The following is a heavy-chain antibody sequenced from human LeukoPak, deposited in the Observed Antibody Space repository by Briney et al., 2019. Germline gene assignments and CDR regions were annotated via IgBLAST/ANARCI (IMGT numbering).Heavy chain of an antibody. CDR2: TNQDGSEK. D-gene: IGHD6-13*01. V-gene: IGHV3-7*01. CDR1: GFTFSSYW. CDR3: ARDGLPAAGDY. J-gene: IGHJ4*02. Sequence: GGSLRLSCAASGFTFSSYWMTWVRQAPGKGLDWVANTNQDGSEKYYVDSVKGRFTISRDNAKNSLYLQMNSLRAEDTAVYYCARDGLPAAGDYWGQGTLVTVSS.